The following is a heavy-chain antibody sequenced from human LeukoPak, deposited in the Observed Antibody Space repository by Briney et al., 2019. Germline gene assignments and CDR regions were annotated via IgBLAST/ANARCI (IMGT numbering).Heavy chain of an antibody. CDR3: AKSRLLWFGEFPMDV. D-gene: IGHD3-10*01. CDR1: GFTFSSYE. J-gene: IGHJ6*04. V-gene: IGHV3-48*03. CDR2: ISSSGSTI. Sequence: GGSLRLSCAASGFTFSSYEMNWVRQAPGKGLEWVSYISSSGSTIYYADSVKGRFTISRDNAKNSLYLQMNSLRAEDTAVYYCAKSRLLWFGEFPMDVWGKGTTVTISS.